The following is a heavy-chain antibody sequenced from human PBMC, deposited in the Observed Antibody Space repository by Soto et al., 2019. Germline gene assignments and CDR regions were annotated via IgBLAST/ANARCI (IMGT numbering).Heavy chain of an antibody. V-gene: IGHV4-30-4*01. CDR2: IDYSGST. CDR3: ARGGPYYYGFDV. J-gene: IGHJ6*02. Sequence: SETLSLTCTVSGDSISNSDYYWNWIRQSPGKGLEWIASIDYSGSTYYNPSLKSRVVISADTSKNLFSLKLRSVTAADTALYFCARGGPYYYGFDVWGQGTTVTVSS. CDR1: GDSISNSDYY.